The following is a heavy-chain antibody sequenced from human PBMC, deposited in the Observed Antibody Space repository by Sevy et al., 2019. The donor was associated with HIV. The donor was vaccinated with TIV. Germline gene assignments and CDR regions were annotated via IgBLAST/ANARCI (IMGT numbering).Heavy chain of an antibody. J-gene: IGHJ4*02. V-gene: IGHV3-11*06. CDR3: ARDRIAAADHYFDY. CDR1: GFTFSGYY. Sequence: GESLKISCAASGFTFSGYYMSWIRQAPGKGLEWVSHISSRSSYTNYADSVRGRFTISRDNAKNSLYLQMNSLRAEDTAVYYCARDRIAAADHYFDYWGQGSLVTVSS. D-gene: IGHD6-13*01. CDR2: ISSRSSYT.